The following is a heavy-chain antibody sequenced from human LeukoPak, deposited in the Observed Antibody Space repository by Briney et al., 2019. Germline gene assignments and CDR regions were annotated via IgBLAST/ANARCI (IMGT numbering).Heavy chain of an antibody. Sequence: SETLSLTCSVSGGSISSSGYYWGWIRQPPGKGLEWIGTIYHSENTYYNPSLKSRITISVDTSKNQFSLDLSSVTAADTAVYYCARVGGGQLWLRNYFDFWGRGALVTVSS. J-gene: IGHJ4*02. CDR2: IYHSENT. CDR3: ARVGGGQLWLRNYFDF. CDR1: GGSISSSGYY. V-gene: IGHV4-39*07. D-gene: IGHD5-18*01.